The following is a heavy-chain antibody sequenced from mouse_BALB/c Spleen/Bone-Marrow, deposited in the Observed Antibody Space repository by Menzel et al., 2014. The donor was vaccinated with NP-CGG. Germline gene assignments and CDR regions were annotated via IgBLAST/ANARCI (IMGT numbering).Heavy chain of an antibody. V-gene: IGHV1-15*01. CDR2: IDPETGGN. J-gene: IGHJ2*01. CDR1: GYTFTDYE. CDR3: TRNLDDYFDY. Sequence: VQLQQSGAELVRPGASVTLSCKASGYTFTDYEIHWVKQTPVHGLEWIGAIDPETGGNAYNQKFKGKATLTADKSSSTAYMELRSLTSEDSAVYYCTRNLDDYFDYWGQGTTLTVSS.